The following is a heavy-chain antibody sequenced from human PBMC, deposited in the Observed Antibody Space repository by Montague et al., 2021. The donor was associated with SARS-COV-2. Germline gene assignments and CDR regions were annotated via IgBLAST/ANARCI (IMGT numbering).Heavy chain of an antibody. CDR2: ITNSGSV. CDR1: GGSFSRYS. J-gene: IGHJ6*02. CDR3: ARQKLRPHKPIKKDFYYYGLDI. Sequence: SETLSLTCAVYGGSFSRYSYNWVRQAPGKGLEWIGEITNSGSVNYQPSLNNRVTISADPSKSQVSLRLTSVTVADTAIYFCARQKLRPHKPIKKDFYYYGLDIWGQGTTVTLS. V-gene: IGHV4-34*01. D-gene: IGHD2-15*01.